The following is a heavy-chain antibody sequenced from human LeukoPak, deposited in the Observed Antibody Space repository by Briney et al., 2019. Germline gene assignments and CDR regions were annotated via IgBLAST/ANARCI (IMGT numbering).Heavy chain of an antibody. CDR3: ARESNGGYLHY. J-gene: IGHJ4*02. CDR2: ISYDGSNK. Sequence: GRSLRLSCAASGFTFSSYAMHWVRQAPGKGLEWVAVISYDGSNKYYADSVKGRFTISRDNSKNTLYLQMNSLRAEDTAVYYCARESNGGYLHYWGRGTLVTVSS. V-gene: IGHV3-30*04. D-gene: IGHD4-23*01. CDR1: GFTFSSYA.